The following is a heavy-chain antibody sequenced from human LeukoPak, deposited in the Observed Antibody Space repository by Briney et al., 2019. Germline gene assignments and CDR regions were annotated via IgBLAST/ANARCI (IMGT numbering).Heavy chain of an antibody. CDR1: GGTFSSYA. CDR3: ARGSSYYDILTGYSPNAFDI. J-gene: IGHJ3*02. D-gene: IGHD3-9*01. Sequence: SVKVSCKASGGTFSSYAISWVRQAPGQGLEWMGGIIPIFGTANYAQKFQGRVTITADESTSTAYMELSSLRSEDTAVYYCARGSSYYDILTGYSPNAFDIWGQGTMVTVSS. V-gene: IGHV1-69*13. CDR2: IIPIFGTA.